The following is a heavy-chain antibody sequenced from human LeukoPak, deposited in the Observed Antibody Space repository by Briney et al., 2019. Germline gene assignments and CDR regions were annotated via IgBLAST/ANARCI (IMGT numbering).Heavy chain of an antibody. V-gene: IGHV4-30-4*08. J-gene: IGHJ3*02. Sequence: SQTLSLTCTVSGGSISSGDYYWSWIRQPPGKGLEWIGYIYYSGSTYYNPSLKSRVTISVDTSKNQFSLKLSSVAAADTAVYYCARALRAYYDFWSGYYPGAFDIWGQGTMVTVSS. CDR2: IYYSGST. D-gene: IGHD3-3*01. CDR3: ARALRAYYDFWSGYYPGAFDI. CDR1: GGSISSGDYY.